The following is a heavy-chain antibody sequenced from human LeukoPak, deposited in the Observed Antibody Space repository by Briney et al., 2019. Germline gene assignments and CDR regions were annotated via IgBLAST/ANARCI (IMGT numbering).Heavy chain of an antibody. Sequence: HPGGSLRLSCAASGFTFSSYWMSWVRQAPGKGLEWVAYIKQDGSEKYYVDSVKGRFTISRDNAKNSLYLQMNSLRAEDTAVYYCARDRRGCYDSSGYHYWGQGTLVTVSS. CDR1: GFTFSSYW. J-gene: IGHJ4*02. V-gene: IGHV3-7*01. D-gene: IGHD3-22*01. CDR3: ARDRRGCYDSSGYHY. CDR2: IKQDGSEK.